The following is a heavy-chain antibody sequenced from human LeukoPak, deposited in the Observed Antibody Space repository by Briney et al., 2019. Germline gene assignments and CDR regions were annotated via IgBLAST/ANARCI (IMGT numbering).Heavy chain of an antibody. CDR3: ATGIAAAGPRHNDY. Sequence: GVSVKVSCKASGYTFTSHYMHWARQAPGQGLEWMGIINPSGGSTSYAQKFQGRVTMTRDMSTSTVYMELSSLRSEDTAVYYCATGIAAAGPRHNDYWGQGTLVTVSS. J-gene: IGHJ4*02. D-gene: IGHD6-13*01. V-gene: IGHV1-46*01. CDR1: GYTFTSHY. CDR2: INPSGGST.